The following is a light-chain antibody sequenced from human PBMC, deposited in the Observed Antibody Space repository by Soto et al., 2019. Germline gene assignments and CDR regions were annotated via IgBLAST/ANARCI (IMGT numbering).Light chain of an antibody. CDR1: QSVSSRN. Sequence: EIVLTQSPGTLSLSPGERATLSCRANQSVSSRNLTWYQQKHSQASRFLIYGASSRATGIPYRFSGSGSGTDFTLTISRLEPEDFAVYYCQQYANSPPTFGQGTRWISN. CDR3: QQYANSPPT. J-gene: IGKJ1*01. V-gene: IGKV3-20*01. CDR2: GAS.